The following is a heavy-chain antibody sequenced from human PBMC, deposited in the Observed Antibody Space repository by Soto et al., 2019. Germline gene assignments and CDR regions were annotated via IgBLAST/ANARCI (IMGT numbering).Heavy chain of an antibody. Sequence: EVQVVESGGGLVQPGGSLRLSCTGSGFTFSDYWMSWARQAPGKGLEWVANIKYDGSEEYYVDSVRGRFTISRDNAMNSLHLQMNSLRADDTAMYYCARFASGKSASTWGQGTLVTVSS. J-gene: IGHJ5*02. CDR2: IKYDGSEE. CDR1: GFTFSDYW. V-gene: IGHV3-7*05. D-gene: IGHD5-12*01. CDR3: ARFASGKSAST.